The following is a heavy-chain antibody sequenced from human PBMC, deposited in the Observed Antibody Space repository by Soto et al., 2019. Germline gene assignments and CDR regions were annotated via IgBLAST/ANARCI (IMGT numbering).Heavy chain of an antibody. CDR3: AGEYYYDSSGYYNDY. CDR1: GFTVSSNY. D-gene: IGHD3-22*01. Sequence: EVQLVESGGGLVQPGGSLRLSCAASGFTVSSNYMSWVRQAPGKGLEWVSVIYSGGSTYYADSVKGRFTISRDNSKNTLYLQMNSLRAEDTAVYYCAGEYYYDSSGYYNDYWGQGTLVTVSS. V-gene: IGHV3-66*01. CDR2: IYSGGST. J-gene: IGHJ4*02.